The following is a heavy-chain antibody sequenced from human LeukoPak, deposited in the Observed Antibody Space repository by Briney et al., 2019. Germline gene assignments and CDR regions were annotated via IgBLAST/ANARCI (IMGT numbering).Heavy chain of an antibody. D-gene: IGHD6-19*01. CDR3: ARTAIAVAGGMDY. Sequence: SVKVSCKASGGTFSSYAISWVRQAPGQGLEWMGGIIPIFGTANYAQKFQGRVTITADKSTSTAYMELSSLRSEDTAVYYCARTAIAVAGGMDYWGQGTLVTVSS. V-gene: IGHV1-69*06. CDR1: GGTFSSYA. CDR2: IIPIFGTA. J-gene: IGHJ4*02.